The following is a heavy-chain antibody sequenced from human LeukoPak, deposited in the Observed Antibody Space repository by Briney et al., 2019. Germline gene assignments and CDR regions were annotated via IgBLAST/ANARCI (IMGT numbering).Heavy chain of an antibody. CDR3: AKNGDRGAYCTGGTCYPYFYYYMDV. Sequence: GGSLRLSCAASGFTFGDYAMSWVRQAPGKGLEWVSSISSTGGTTYYADSVKGRFTISRDNSKNTLYLQMNSLRAEDTAIYYCAKNGDRGAYCTGGTCYPYFYYYMDVWGKGTTVTI. J-gene: IGHJ6*03. CDR1: GFTFGDYA. D-gene: IGHD2-15*01. V-gene: IGHV3-23*01. CDR2: ISSTGGTT.